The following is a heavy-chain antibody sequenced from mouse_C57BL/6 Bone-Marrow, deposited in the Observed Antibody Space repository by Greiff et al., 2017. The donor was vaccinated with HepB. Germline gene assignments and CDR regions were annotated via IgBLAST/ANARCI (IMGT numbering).Heavy chain of an antibody. V-gene: IGHV7-1*01. Sequence: EVQGVESGGGLVQSGRSLRLSCATSGFTFSDFYMEWVRQAPGKGLEWIAASRNKANDYTTEYSASVKGRFIVSRDTSQSILYLQMNALRAEDTAIYYCARDGTTWFAYWGQGTLVTVSA. CDR1: GFTFSDFY. CDR3: ARDGTTWFAY. D-gene: IGHD1-3*01. J-gene: IGHJ3*01. CDR2: SRNKANDYTT.